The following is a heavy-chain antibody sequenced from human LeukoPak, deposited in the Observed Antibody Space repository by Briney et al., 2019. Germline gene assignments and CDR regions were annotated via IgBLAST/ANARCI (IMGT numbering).Heavy chain of an antibody. V-gene: IGHV4-59*08. Sequence: KPSETLSLTCTVSGGSISSCYWSWIRQPPGKGLEWIGYIYYSGSTNYNPSLKSRVTISVDTSKNQFSLKLSSVTAADAAVYYCARYYYDTGSAFDYWGQGTLATASS. J-gene: IGHJ4*02. CDR3: ARYYYDTGSAFDY. D-gene: IGHD3-10*01. CDR2: IYYSGST. CDR1: GGSISSCY.